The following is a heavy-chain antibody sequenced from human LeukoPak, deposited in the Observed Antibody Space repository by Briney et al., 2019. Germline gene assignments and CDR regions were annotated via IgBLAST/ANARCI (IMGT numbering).Heavy chain of an antibody. CDR2: ISGSGDKT. J-gene: IGHJ1*01. Sequence: PGGSLRLSCAASGFTFSTYAMGWVRQPPGKGLEWVPTISGSGDKTYYADSVKGRSTISRDNSKNTVYLQMNSLRVEDTAVYFCAKDLSPFGSSGYSGFFQHWGQGTLVTVSS. D-gene: IGHD3-22*01. V-gene: IGHV3-23*01. CDR3: AKDLSPFGSSGYSGFFQH. CDR1: GFTFSTYA.